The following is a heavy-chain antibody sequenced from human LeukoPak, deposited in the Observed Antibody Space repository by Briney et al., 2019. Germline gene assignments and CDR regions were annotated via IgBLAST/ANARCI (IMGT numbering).Heavy chain of an antibody. D-gene: IGHD5-12*01. V-gene: IGHV1-69*13. Sequence: SVKVSCKASGGTFSSYAISWVRQATGQGLEWMGGIIPIFGTANYAQKFQGRVTITADESTSTAYMELSSLRSEDTAVYYCARDSGYEMGYYYGMDVWGQGTTVTVSS. CDR1: GGTFSSYA. CDR2: IIPIFGTA. J-gene: IGHJ6*02. CDR3: ARDSGYEMGYYYGMDV.